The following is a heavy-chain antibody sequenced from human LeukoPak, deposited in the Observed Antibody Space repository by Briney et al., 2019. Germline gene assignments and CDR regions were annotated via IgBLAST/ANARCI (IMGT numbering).Heavy chain of an antibody. J-gene: IGHJ4*02. Sequence: ASVKVSCKASGFSFSTYYMHWVRQAPGQGLEWMGIINPRGDFTYFAQKFQGRVTLTRDTSTSTVYMELSSLRSEDTAVYYCARNIVVVVAARPHFDYWGQGTLVTVSS. V-gene: IGHV1-46*01. CDR1: GFSFSTYY. CDR3: ARNIVVVVAARPHFDY. CDR2: INPRGDFT. D-gene: IGHD2-15*01.